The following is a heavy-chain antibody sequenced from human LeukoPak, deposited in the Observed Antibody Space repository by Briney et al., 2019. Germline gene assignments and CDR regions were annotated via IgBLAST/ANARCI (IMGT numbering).Heavy chain of an antibody. D-gene: IGHD4-17*01. J-gene: IGHJ4*02. CDR2: IYYSGST. Sequence: SETLSLTCTVSGGSLSSKNYYWGWIRQPPGKGLEWIGSIYYSGSTYYNPSLNSRVTISVDTSKNQFSLKLSSVTAADTAVYYCAASYDYGDPRFDYWGQGTLVIVSS. CDR1: GGSLSSKNYY. CDR3: AASYDYGDPRFDY. V-gene: IGHV4-39*01.